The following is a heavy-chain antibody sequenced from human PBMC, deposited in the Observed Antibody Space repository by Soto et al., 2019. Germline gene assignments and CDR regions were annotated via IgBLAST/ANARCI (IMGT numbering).Heavy chain of an antibody. CDR3: ARKDYYDSSGLNP. CDR1: GGSISSYY. D-gene: IGHD3-22*01. V-gene: IGHV4-59*08. J-gene: IGHJ5*02. CDR2: IYYSGST. Sequence: KPSETLSLTCTVSGGSISSYYWSWIRQPPGKGLEWIGYIYYSGSTNYNPSLKSRVTISVDTSKNQFSLKLSSVTAADTAVYYCARKDYYDSSGLNPWGQGTLVTVSS.